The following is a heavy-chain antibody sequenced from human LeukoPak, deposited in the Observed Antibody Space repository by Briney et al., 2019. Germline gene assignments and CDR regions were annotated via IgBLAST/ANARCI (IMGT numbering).Heavy chain of an antibody. CDR1: GYTFTGYY. CDR2: INPNSGGT. D-gene: IGHD5-24*01. V-gene: IGHV1-2*06. Sequence: ASVKVSCKASGYTFTGYYMHWVRQAPGQGLEWMGRINPNSGGTNYAQKFQGRVTMTRDRSISTAYMELSRLRSDDTAVYYCARVNYVEMATITFGYWGQGTLVTVSS. CDR3: ARVNYVEMATITFGY. J-gene: IGHJ4*02.